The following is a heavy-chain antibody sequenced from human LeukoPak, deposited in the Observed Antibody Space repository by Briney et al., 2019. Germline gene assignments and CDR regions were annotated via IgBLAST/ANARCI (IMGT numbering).Heavy chain of an antibody. CDR3: GRDPSGWDYFDY. V-gene: IGHV3-74*01. D-gene: IGHD6-19*01. CDR2: INSDGSST. CDR1: GFTFSSYW. Sequence: GGSLRLSCEVSGFTFSSYWMSWVRQAPGKGLVWVSRINSDGSSTSYADSVKGRFTISRDNAKNTLYLQMNSLRAEDTAVYYCGRDPSGWDYFDYWGQGTLVTVSS. J-gene: IGHJ4*02.